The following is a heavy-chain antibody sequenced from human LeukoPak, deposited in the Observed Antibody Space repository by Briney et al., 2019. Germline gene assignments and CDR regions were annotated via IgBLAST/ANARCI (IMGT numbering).Heavy chain of an antibody. CDR2: IYSGGST. J-gene: IGHJ4*02. Sequence: GGSLRLSCAASLFTLCINYMSWVRQAPGKGLEWVSVIYSGGSTYYADSVKGRFTISRDNSMSTLYLQMNSLRAEDTAVYYCAREGEQDWGQGTLVTVSS. V-gene: IGHV3-53*01. CDR3: AREGEQD. D-gene: IGHD1/OR15-1a*01. CDR1: LFTLCINY.